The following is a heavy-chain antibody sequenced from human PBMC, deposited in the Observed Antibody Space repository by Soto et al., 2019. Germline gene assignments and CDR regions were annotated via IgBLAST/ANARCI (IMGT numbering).Heavy chain of an antibody. CDR2: IYSGGST. Sequence: EVQLVESGGGLVQPGGSLRLSCAASGFTVSSNYMSWVRQAPGKGLEWVSVIYSGGSTYYADSVKGRFTISRDNSKNTLYLQMNGLRAEDTAVYYCARDLRLNSSGWYGTFDYWGQGTLVTVSS. V-gene: IGHV3-66*01. CDR3: ARDLRLNSSGWYGTFDY. CDR1: GFTVSSNY. J-gene: IGHJ4*02. D-gene: IGHD6-19*01.